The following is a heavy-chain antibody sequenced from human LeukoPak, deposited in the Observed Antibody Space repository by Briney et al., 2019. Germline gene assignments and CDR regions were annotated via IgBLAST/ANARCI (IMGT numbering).Heavy chain of an antibody. CDR1: GYTFTGYY. CDR3: AREGLAYDYVWGSYRFPWGMDV. V-gene: IGHV1-2*02. J-gene: IGHJ6*02. CDR2: INPNSGGT. Sequence: GASVKVSCKASGYTFTGYYMHWVRQAPGQGLEWMGWINPNSGGTNYAQKFQGRVTMTRDTSISTAYMELSRLRSDDTAVYYCAREGLAYDYVWGSYRFPWGMDVWGQGTTVTVSS. D-gene: IGHD3-16*02.